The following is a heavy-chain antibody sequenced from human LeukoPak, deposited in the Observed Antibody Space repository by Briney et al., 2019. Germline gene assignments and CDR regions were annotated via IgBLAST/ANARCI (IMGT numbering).Heavy chain of an antibody. V-gene: IGHV4-34*01. CDR1: GGSFSGYY. CDR2: IYYSGST. CDR3: ARLETYYYYMDV. Sequence: SETLSLTCAVYGGSFSGYYWSWIRQPPGKGLEWIGSIYYSGSTYYNPSLKSRVTISVDTSKNQSSLKLSSVTAADTAVYYCARLETYYYYMDVWGKGTTVTVSS. J-gene: IGHJ6*03.